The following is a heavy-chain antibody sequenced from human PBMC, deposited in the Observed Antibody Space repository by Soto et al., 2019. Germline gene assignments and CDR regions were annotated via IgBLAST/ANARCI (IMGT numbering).Heavy chain of an antibody. J-gene: IGHJ4*02. D-gene: IGHD6-6*01. CDR1: GGSISSYY. Sequence: SDTLSLTCTVSGGSISSYYWSWIRQPPGKGLEWIGYIYYSGSTNYNPSLKSRVTISVDTSKNQFSLQLSSVTAADTAVYYCARALGSSPLSYWVQGTMVTVSS. CDR3: ARALGSSPLSY. V-gene: IGHV4-59*12. CDR2: IYYSGST.